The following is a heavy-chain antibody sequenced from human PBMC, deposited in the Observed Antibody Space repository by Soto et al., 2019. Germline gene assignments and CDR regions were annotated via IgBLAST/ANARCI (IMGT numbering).Heavy chain of an antibody. D-gene: IGHD3-10*01. CDR2: IGTAGDT. CDR3: ARAHGFGELPYYYYYYYMDV. J-gene: IGHJ6*03. CDR1: GFTFSSYD. V-gene: IGHV3-13*01. Sequence: HPGGSLRLSCAASGFTFSSYDMHWVRQATGKGLEWVSAIGTAGDTYYPGSVKGRFTISRENAKNSLYLQMNSLRAGDTAVYYCARAHGFGELPYYYYYYYMDVWGKGTTVTVSS.